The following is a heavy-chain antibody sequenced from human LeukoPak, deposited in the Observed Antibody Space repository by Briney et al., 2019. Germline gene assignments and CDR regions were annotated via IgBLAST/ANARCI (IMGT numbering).Heavy chain of an antibody. CDR3: ARARYCSGGSCYNSGYYFDY. V-gene: IGHV7-4-1*02. CDR1: GYTFTSYY. J-gene: IGHJ4*02. Sequence: GASVKVSCKASGYTFTSYYMHWVRQAPGQGLEWMGWINTNTGNPTYAQGFTGRFVFSLDTSVSTAYLQISSLKAEDTAVYYCARARYCSGGSCYNSGYYFDYWGQGTLVTVSS. D-gene: IGHD2-15*01. CDR2: INTNTGNP.